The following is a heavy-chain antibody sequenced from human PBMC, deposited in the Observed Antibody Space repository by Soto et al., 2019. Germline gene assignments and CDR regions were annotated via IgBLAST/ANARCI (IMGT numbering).Heavy chain of an antibody. CDR2: IYYSGST. CDR3: XRRAYYDSSGFQDAFDI. CDR1: GYSISSSNW. V-gene: IGHV4-28*01. J-gene: IGHJ3*02. D-gene: IGHD3-22*01. Sequence: PSETLSLTCPVSGYSISSSNWWGWIRQPPGKGLEWIGCIYYSGSTYYNPSLKSRVTMSVDTSKNQFSLKLSSVTAVDTVVYYCXRRAYYDSSGFQDAFDIWGQGTMVTVSS.